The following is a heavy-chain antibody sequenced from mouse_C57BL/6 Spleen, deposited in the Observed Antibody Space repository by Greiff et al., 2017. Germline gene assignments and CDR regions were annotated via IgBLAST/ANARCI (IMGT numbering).Heavy chain of an antibody. CDR3: SLITTLVVGSDY. V-gene: IGHV1-82*01. CDR2: IYPGDGDT. J-gene: IGHJ2*01. CDR1: GYAFISSW. D-gene: IGHD1-1*01. Sequence: QVQLQQSGPELVKPGASVKISCKASGYAFISSWMNWVKQRPGKGLEWIGRIYPGDGDTNYNGKFKGKATLTADKSSSTAYMQLSSLTSEDSAVYFCSLITTLVVGSDYWGQGTTLTVSS.